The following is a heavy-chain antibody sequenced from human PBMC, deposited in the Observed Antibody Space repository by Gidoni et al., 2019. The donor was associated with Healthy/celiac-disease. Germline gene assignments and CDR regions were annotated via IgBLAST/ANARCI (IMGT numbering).Heavy chain of an antibody. CDR2: IYSGGST. V-gene: IGHV3-53*04. CDR3: ARDRGPCSSTSCSRGYYYYGMDV. CDR1: GCTVSSNY. D-gene: IGHD2-2*01. Sequence: EVQLVESGGGLVEPGGSLRLSCAASGCTVSSNYMSWVRQAPGKGLEWVSVIYSGGSTYYADSVKGRFTISRHNSKNTLYLQMNSLRAEDTAVYYCARDRGPCSSTSCSRGYYYYGMDVWGQGTTVTVSS. J-gene: IGHJ6*02.